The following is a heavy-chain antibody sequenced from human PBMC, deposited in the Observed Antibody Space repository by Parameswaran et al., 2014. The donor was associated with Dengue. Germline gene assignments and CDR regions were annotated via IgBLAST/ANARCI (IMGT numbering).Heavy chain of an antibody. V-gene: IGHV1-18*01. CDR3: ARGGSVSYHDQFDY. Sequence: WVRQAPGQGLEWMGWIATYSGNTNYAQHLQGRVTMTTDTSTNTAYMDLRNLKSDDTAIYYCARGGSVSYHDQFDYWGQGTLVTVSS. CDR2: IATYSGNT. D-gene: IGHD2-8*02. J-gene: IGHJ4*02.